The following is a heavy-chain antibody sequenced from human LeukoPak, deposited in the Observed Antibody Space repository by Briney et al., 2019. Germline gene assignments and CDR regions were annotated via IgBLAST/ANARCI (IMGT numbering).Heavy chain of an antibody. CDR2: INPNSGGT. D-gene: IGHD6-19*01. CDR3: AKGAVLAVAGDFDY. CDR1: GYTFTGYY. V-gene: IGHV1-2*02. J-gene: IGHJ4*02. Sequence: ASVKVSCKASGYTFTGYYMHWVRQAPGQGLEWMGWINPNSGGTNYAQKFQGRVTMTRDTSISTAYMELSRLRSDDTAVYYCAKGAVLAVAGDFDYWGREPWSPSPQ.